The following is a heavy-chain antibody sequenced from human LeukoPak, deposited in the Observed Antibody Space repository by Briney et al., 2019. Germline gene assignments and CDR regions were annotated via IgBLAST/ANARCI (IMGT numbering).Heavy chain of an antibody. J-gene: IGHJ4*02. CDR1: GFSFSIYG. CDR2: ISYVGSNK. D-gene: IGHD1-20*01. CDR3: AKDPSYNWNYLTY. Sequence: RGGSLRLSCAASGFSFSIYGMHCVRQAPGKGLEWVAVISYVGSNKYYADSVKGRFTISRDNSKNTLYLQMNSLRAEDTAVYYCAKDPSYNWNYLTYWGQGTLVTVSS. V-gene: IGHV3-30*18.